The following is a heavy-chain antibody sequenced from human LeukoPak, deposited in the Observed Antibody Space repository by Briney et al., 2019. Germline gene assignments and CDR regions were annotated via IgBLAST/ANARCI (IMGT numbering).Heavy chain of an antibody. CDR2: IHYSGRT. V-gene: IGHV4-39*01. CDR3: ARQRGLGSWSFYY. J-gene: IGHJ4*02. D-gene: IGHD2-15*01. CDR1: GDSISSSDYW. Sequence: PSETLSLTCTVSGDSISSSDYWWGWIRQPPGKGLDWIASIHYSGRTHYNPSLQSRVTIYVDTSKNQFSLNLSSVTAAATAVYYCARQRGLGSWSFYYWGQGTLVTVSS.